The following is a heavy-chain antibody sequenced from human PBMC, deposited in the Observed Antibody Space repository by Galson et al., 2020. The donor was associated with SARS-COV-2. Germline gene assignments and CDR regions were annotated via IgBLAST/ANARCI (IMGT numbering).Heavy chain of an antibody. Sequence: SETLSLTCTVSGGSISSGNYYWSWIRQPAGKGLEWIGRIYKSGNTNYNPSLWSQVTISVDTSKNQFSLKLRSVTAADTAVYYCARGNSPCVRIFGIVTGPWGMDVWGQGTAVTVSS. V-gene: IGHV4-61*02. CDR3: ARGNSPCVRIFGIVTGPWGMDV. CDR1: GGSISSGNYY. CDR2: IYKSGNT. D-gene: IGHD3-3*01. J-gene: IGHJ6*02.